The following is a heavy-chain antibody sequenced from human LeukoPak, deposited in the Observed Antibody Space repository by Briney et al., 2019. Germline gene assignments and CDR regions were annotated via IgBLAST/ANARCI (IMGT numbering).Heavy chain of an antibody. CDR1: GYTFTNYD. J-gene: IGHJ4*02. V-gene: IGHV1-8*01. Sequence: ASVKVSCRTSGYTFTNYDINWVRQAAGQGLEWMGWMNPKSGNTGSAQRFQGRVTMTRDTSISTAYMELSSLRSEDTAVYYCARVWGAIDYWGQGTLVTVSA. D-gene: IGHD1-26*01. CDR3: ARVWGAIDY. CDR2: MNPKSGNT.